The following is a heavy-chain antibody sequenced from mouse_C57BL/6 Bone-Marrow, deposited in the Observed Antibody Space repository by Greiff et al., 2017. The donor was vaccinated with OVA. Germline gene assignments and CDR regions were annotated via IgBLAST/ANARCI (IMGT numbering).Heavy chain of an antibody. CDR2: INPSSGYT. D-gene: IGHD2-4*01. CDR1: GYTFTSYW. V-gene: IGHV1-7*01. Sequence: QVQLQQSGAELAKPGASVKLSCKASGYTFTSYWMHWVNQRPGQGLEWIGYINPSSGYTKYNQKFKDKATLTADKSYSTAYMQLSSLTYEDSAVYASARSNYDHDYAMDYWGQGTSVTVSS. CDR3: ARSNYDHDYAMDY. J-gene: IGHJ4*01.